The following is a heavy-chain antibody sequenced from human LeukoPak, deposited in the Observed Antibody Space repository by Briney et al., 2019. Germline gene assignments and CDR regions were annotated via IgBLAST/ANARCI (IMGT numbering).Heavy chain of an antibody. CDR1: GGTFSSYA. D-gene: IGHD3-10*01. CDR2: IIPIFGTA. CDR3: ARVEYGSGSYFAFDI. J-gene: IGHJ3*02. Sequence: ASVKVSCKASGGTFSSYAISWVRQAPGQGLEWMGRIIPIFGTANYAQMFQGRVTITTDESTSTAYMELSSLRSEDTAVYYCARVEYGSGSYFAFDIWGQGTMVTVSS. V-gene: IGHV1-69*05.